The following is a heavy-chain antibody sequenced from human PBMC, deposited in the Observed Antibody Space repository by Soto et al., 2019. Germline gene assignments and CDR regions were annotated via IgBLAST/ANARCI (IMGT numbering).Heavy chain of an antibody. CDR1: GGSISSYY. D-gene: IGHD6-13*01. CDR2: IYYSGST. CDR3: AREVGIAAAGPGYYGMDV. V-gene: IGHV4-59*01. J-gene: IGHJ6*02. Sequence: QVQLQESGPGLVKPSETLSLTCTVSGGSISSYYWSWIRQPPGKGLEWIGYIYYSGSTNYNPSLTRRVTKSVDTSKNQFSLKLSSVTAADTAVYYCAREVGIAAAGPGYYGMDVWGQGTTVTVSS.